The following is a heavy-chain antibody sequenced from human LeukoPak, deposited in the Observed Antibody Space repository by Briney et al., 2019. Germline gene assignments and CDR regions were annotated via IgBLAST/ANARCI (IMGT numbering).Heavy chain of an antibody. V-gene: IGHV3-9*01. CDR1: GFIFDDYA. D-gene: IGHD1-26*01. CDR2: ISWNGGAV. J-gene: IGHJ4*02. CDR3: AKGLVRPVGATHFDF. Sequence: GGSLRLSCAASGFIFDDYAMHWVRQAPGKGPECVSGISWNGGAVGYADSVKGRCTISRDNAGNSLYLQLNRLRPEDTAYYYCAKGLVRPVGATHFDFWGQGTLVTVSS.